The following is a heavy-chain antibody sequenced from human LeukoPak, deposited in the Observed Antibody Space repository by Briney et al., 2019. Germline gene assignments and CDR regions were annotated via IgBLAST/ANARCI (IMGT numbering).Heavy chain of an antibody. D-gene: IGHD2/OR15-2a*01. Sequence: GGTLRLSCAASGFTFSSYAMSWVRQAPGKGLEWVSGISGSDSRTYYADSVKGRFTISRDNSKNTLYLQMNSLRAEDTAVYYCARAGNTRFDYWGQGTLVTVSS. CDR2: ISGSDSRT. CDR3: ARAGNTRFDY. CDR1: GFTFSSYA. V-gene: IGHV3-23*01. J-gene: IGHJ4*02.